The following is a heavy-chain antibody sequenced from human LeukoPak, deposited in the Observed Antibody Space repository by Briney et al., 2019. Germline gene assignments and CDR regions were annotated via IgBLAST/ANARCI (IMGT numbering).Heavy chain of an antibody. V-gene: IGHV4-39*01. CDR1: GDSLTRGSEY. CDR3: RGNDSSGNWVFDY. D-gene: IGHD3-22*01. CDR2: ISYSGST. Sequence: SETLSLTCTLSGDSLTRGSEYWAWVRQPPGEGLGWIGSISYSGSTYYHPPLKSRATMSVDTSKNQFSLRLSSVTAPDTALYYCRGNDSSGNWVFDYWGQGTLVTVSS. J-gene: IGHJ4*02.